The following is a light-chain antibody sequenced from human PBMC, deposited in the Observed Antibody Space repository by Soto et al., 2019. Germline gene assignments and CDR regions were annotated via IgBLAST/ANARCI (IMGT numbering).Light chain of an antibody. CDR2: EDS. CDR1: SSDVGTYNF. V-gene: IGLV2-23*01. CDR3: CSYAGGSTGV. J-gene: IGLJ3*02. Sequence: QSALTQPASVSGSPGQSITISCTGTSSDVGTYNFVSWYQQHPGEVPKIMIYEDSKRPSGVSTRFSGSKSGNRASLTISGLQAEDEADYYCCSYAGGSTGVFGGGTKLTVL.